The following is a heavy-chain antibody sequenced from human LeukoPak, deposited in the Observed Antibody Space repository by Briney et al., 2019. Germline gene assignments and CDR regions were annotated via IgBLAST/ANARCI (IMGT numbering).Heavy chain of an antibody. Sequence: SETLSLTCAVSGYSISSGYYWGWIRQPPGKGLEWIGSIYHSGSTYYNPSLKSRVTISVDMSKNQFSLRLSSVTAADTAVYYCASNLQTDYGLDYYYMDVWGKGTTVTVSS. V-gene: IGHV4-38-2*01. CDR3: ASNLQTDYGLDYYYMDV. CDR1: GYSISSGYY. CDR2: IYHSGST. J-gene: IGHJ6*03. D-gene: IGHD4-17*01.